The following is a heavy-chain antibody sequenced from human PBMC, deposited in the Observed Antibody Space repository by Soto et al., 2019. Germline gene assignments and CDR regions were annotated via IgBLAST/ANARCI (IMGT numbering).Heavy chain of an antibody. J-gene: IGHJ4*02. D-gene: IGHD6-13*01. CDR1: GGSISSGCYY. V-gene: IGHV4-61*01. CDR2: IYYSGST. Sequence: SETLSLTCTVSGGSISSGCYYWSWIRQHPGKGLEWIGYIYYSGSTNYNPSLKSRVTISVDTSKNQFSLKLSSVTAVDTAVYYCARHTAAAGTYDYWGQGTLVTVSS. CDR3: ARHTAAAGTYDY.